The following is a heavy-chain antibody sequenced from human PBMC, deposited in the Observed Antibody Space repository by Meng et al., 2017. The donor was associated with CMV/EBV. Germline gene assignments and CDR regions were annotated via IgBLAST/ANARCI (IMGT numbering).Heavy chain of an antibody. D-gene: IGHD3-10*01. CDR2: IKEDGSET. CDR3: ARDGFSRDNTMVRGVIITVVHYYYGMDV. Sequence: GGSLRLSCAASGFTFSSYWMSWVRQAPGKGLEWVANIKEDGSETYYVDSVKGRFTNSRDNAKNSLYLQMNSLRAEDTAVYYCARDGFSRDNTMVRGVIITVVHYYYGMDVWGQGTTVTVSS. CDR1: GFTFSSYW. J-gene: IGHJ6*02. V-gene: IGHV3-7*01.